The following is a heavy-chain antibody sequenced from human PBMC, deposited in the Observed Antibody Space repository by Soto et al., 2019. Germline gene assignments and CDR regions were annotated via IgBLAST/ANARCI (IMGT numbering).Heavy chain of an antibody. CDR2: ISAYNGNT. V-gene: IGHV1-18*01. CDR1: GYTFTSYG. CDR3: ARDEGLHGYNSADAFDI. D-gene: IGHD5-12*01. J-gene: IGHJ3*02. Sequence: QVQLVQSGAEVKKPGASVKVSCKASGYTFTSYGISWVRQAPGQGLEWMGWISAYNGNTNYAQKLQGRVTMTTDTSTGTAYMELRSLRSDDTAVYYCARDEGLHGYNSADAFDIWGQGTMVTVSS.